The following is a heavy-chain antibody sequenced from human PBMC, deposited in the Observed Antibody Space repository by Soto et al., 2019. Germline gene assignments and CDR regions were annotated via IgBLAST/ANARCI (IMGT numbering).Heavy chain of an antibody. CDR3: IRRSQDDSSGYFAN. D-gene: IGHD3-22*01. CDR2: VRSKANSYAT. J-gene: IGHJ4*02. CDR1: GFTFSGSA. V-gene: IGHV3-73*02. Sequence: EVQLVESGGGLVQPGGSLKVSCAASGFTFSGSAMHWVRQASGKGLEWVGRVRSKANSYATAYAASVKGRFTISRDDSKNTAYLHMNSLQTEDTAVYYCIRRSQDDSSGYFANWGQGTLVTVST.